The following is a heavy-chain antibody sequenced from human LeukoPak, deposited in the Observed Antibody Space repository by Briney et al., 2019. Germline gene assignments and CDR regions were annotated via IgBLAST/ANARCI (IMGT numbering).Heavy chain of an antibody. CDR3: ARATMAHLDY. Sequence: PGGSLRLSCAASGFTFSSYAMHWVRQAPGKGLEWVAVISYDGSNKYYADSVKGRFTISRDNSKNTLYLQMNSLRAEDTAVYYCARATMAHLDYWGQGTLVTVSS. CDR2: ISYDGSNK. D-gene: IGHD3-10*01. J-gene: IGHJ4*02. CDR1: GFTFSSYA. V-gene: IGHV3-30-3*01.